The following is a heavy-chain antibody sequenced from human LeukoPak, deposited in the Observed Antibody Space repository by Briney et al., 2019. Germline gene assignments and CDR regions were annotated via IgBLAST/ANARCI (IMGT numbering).Heavy chain of an antibody. D-gene: IGHD3-3*01. CDR1: GGSISSYY. CDR3: ARGRFLDAFDI. V-gene: IGHV4-59*01. J-gene: IGHJ3*02. CDR2: IYYSGST. Sequence: PSETLSLTCTVSGGSISSYYWSWIRQPPGKGLEWIGYIYYSGSTKYKPSLKSRVTISVDTSKNQFSLKLSSVIAADTAVYYCARGRFLDAFDIWGQGTMVTVSS.